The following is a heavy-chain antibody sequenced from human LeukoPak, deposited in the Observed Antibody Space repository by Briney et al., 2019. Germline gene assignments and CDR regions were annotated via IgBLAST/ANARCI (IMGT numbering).Heavy chain of an antibody. CDR3: ARTSSGWPYYFDY. D-gene: IGHD6-19*01. Sequence: PSETLSLTCTVSGGSISSSSYYWGWIRQPPGKGLEWIGSIYYSGSTYYNPSLKSRVTISVDTSKNQFSLKLSSVTAADTAVYYCARTSSGWPYYFDYWGQGTLVTVSS. J-gene: IGHJ4*02. CDR2: IYYSGST. V-gene: IGHV4-39*07. CDR1: GGSISSSSYY.